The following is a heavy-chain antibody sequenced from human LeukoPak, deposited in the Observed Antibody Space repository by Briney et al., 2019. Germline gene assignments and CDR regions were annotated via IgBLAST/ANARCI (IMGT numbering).Heavy chain of an antibody. D-gene: IGHD6-13*01. CDR2: MYRGGST. V-gene: IGHV3-66*01. CDR1: GFTFGTYA. CDR3: ARDGGAAAGY. J-gene: IGHJ4*02. Sequence: GGSLRLSCAASGFTFGTYAMNWVRQAPGKGLEWVSVMYRGGSTYYADSVQGRFTMSRDNSKNTLYLQMNSLRAEDTAVYYCARDGGAAAGYWGQGTLVTVSS.